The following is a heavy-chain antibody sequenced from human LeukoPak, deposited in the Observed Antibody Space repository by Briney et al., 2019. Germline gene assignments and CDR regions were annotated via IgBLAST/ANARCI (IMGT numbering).Heavy chain of an antibody. CDR1: GGSINDYY. J-gene: IGHJ5*02. D-gene: IGHD6-13*01. V-gene: IGHV4-59*08. CDR3: ARRRAEGGSNGHYNWFDP. Sequence: PSETLSLTCTVSGGSINDYYWGWIRQPPGKGLEWIGYIYYSGSTKYNPSLKSRVTISVDTSKNQFSLKLNSVTAADTAVYYCARRRAEGGSNGHYNWFDPWGQGTLVTVSS. CDR2: IYYSGST.